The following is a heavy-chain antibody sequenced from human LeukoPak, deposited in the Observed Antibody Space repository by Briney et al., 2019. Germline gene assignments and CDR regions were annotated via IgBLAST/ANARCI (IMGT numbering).Heavy chain of an antibody. CDR2: ISSSSSYI. D-gene: IGHD3-16*01. J-gene: IGHJ4*02. V-gene: IGHV3-21*01. Sequence: GGSLRLSCAASGFTFSSYAMSWVRQAPGKGLEWVSSISSSSSYIYYADSVKGRFTISRDNSKNTLYLQMNSLRAEDTAVYYCANLRDVEDYWGQGTLVTVSS. CDR3: ANLRDVEDY. CDR1: GFTFSSYA.